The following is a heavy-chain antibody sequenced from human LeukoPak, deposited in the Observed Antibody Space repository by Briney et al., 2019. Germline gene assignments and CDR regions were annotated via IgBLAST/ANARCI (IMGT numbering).Heavy chain of an antibody. J-gene: IGHJ3*02. CDR1: GITASSYA. V-gene: IGHV3-23*01. Sequence: GGSLRLSCAASGITASSYAMTWVRQAPGKGLEWVSSISGSGDRTMYADSVKGRFTISRDNFKNTPSLQMNSLRAEDTAVYHCAKDPNGDYIGAFDMWGQGTMVTVSS. CDR2: ISGSGDRT. CDR3: AKDPNGDYIGAFDM. D-gene: IGHD4-17*01.